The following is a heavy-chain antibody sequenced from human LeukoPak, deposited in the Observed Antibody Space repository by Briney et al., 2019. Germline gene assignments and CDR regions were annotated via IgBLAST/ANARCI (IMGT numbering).Heavy chain of an antibody. D-gene: IGHD3-22*01. Sequence: PGGSLRLSCAASGFTFSSYWMHWVRQAPGKGLVWVSRINSDGSSTSYADSVKGRFTISRDNAKNTLYLQMNSLRAEDTAVYYCARVPYYDSSGYLLDYWGQGTLVTVPS. CDR3: ARVPYYDSSGYLLDY. CDR2: INSDGSST. CDR1: GFTFSSYW. V-gene: IGHV3-74*01. J-gene: IGHJ4*02.